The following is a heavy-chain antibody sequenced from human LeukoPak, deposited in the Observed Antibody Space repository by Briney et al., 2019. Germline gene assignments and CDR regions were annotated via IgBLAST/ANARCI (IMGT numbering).Heavy chain of an antibody. CDR2: IVVGSGNT. Sequence: SVEVSCKASGLTFTSSAVQWVRQARGRRLEWIGWIVVGSGNTNYAQMFQGRVTITRDMSTSTAYMELSSLRSEDTAVYYCAAPSRIQLDYWGQGTLVTVSS. J-gene: IGHJ4*02. CDR1: GLTFTSSA. D-gene: IGHD5-18*01. V-gene: IGHV1-58*01. CDR3: AAPSRIQLDY.